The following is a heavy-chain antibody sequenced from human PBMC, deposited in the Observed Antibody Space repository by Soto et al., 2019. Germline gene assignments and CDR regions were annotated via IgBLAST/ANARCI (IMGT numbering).Heavy chain of an antibody. D-gene: IGHD2-2*01. Sequence: QVQLVESGGGVVQPGRSLRLSCAASGFTFSNYGMHWVRQAPGKGLEWVAVISDDGTYEYYADSVKGRFTISRDNSKNTLYLQVNSLRTEDTTVYYCAKDGGLVVVPAAKYYYYGMDVWGQGTTVTVSS. CDR2: ISDDGTYE. CDR3: AKDGGLVVVPAAKYYYYGMDV. V-gene: IGHV3-30*18. J-gene: IGHJ6*02. CDR1: GFTFSNYG.